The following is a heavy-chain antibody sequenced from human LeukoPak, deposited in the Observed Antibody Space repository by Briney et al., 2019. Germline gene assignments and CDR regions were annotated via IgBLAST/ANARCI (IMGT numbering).Heavy chain of an antibody. Sequence: GESLKISCKGSGYTFNYYWIGWVRQMPVKGLEWMGIIYPDDSDTRYSPSFQGQVTISADKSVTTAYLQWSSLKASDTAMYYCARLVGSCISLSCYQDYWGQGTLVTVST. J-gene: IGHJ4*02. CDR1: GYTFNYYW. V-gene: IGHV5-51*01. CDR3: ARLVGSCISLSCYQDY. D-gene: IGHD2-2*01. CDR2: IYPDDSDT.